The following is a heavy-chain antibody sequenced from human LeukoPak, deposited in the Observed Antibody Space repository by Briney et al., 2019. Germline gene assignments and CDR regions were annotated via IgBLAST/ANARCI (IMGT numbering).Heavy chain of an antibody. V-gene: IGHV4-34*01. D-gene: IGHD3-22*01. CDR3: ARTSIYYGSSGYRS. CDR2: INHSGST. CDR1: GGSFSGYY. J-gene: IGHJ5*02. Sequence: SETLSLTCAVYGGSFSGYYWSWIRQPPGKGLEWVGEINHSGSTNYNPSLKSRVTISVDTSKNQFSLKLSFVTGADTAVYYCARTSIYYGSSGYRSWGQGTLVTVSS.